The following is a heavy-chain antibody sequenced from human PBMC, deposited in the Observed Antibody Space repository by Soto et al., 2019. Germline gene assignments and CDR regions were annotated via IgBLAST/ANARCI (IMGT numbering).Heavy chain of an antibody. CDR3: ARDRGAFDI. CDR1: GFTFSSYA. Sequence: GGSLRLSCAASGFTFSSYAMHWVRQAPGKGLEWVTVISYDGSNKYYADSVKGRFTISRDNSKNTLYLQMNSLRAEDTAVYYCARDRGAFDIWGQGTMVTVSS. J-gene: IGHJ3*02. CDR2: ISYDGSNK. V-gene: IGHV3-30-3*01.